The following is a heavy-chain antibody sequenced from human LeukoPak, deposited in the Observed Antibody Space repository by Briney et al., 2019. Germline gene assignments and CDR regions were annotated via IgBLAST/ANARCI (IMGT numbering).Heavy chain of an antibody. Sequence: ASVKVSCKASGYTFTSYAMNWVRQAPGQGLEWMGWINTNTGNPTYAQGFTGRFVFSLDTSVSTAYLQISSLKAEDTAVYYCARENDILTGYYRGCPDYWGQGTLVTVSS. CDR3: ARENDILTGYYRGCPDY. CDR1: GYTFTSYA. J-gene: IGHJ4*02. V-gene: IGHV7-4-1*02. CDR2: INTNTGNP. D-gene: IGHD3-9*01.